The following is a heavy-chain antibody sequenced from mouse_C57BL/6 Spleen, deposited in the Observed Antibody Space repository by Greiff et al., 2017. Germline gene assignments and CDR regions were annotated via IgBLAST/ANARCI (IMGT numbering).Heavy chain of an antibody. Sequence: VHLVESGPGLVQPSQSLSITCTVSGFSLTSYGVHWVRQSPGKGLEWLGVIWRGGSTDYNAAFMSRLSITKDNSKSQVFFKMNSLQADDTAIYYCAKEGTGGYFDVWGTGTTVTVSS. CDR3: AKEGTGGYFDV. D-gene: IGHD2-14*01. CDR2: IWRGGST. V-gene: IGHV2-5*01. J-gene: IGHJ1*03. CDR1: GFSLTSYG.